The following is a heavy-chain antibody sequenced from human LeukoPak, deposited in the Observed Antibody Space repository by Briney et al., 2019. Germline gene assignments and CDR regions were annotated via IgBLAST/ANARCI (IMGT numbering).Heavy chain of an antibody. Sequence: PGGSLRLSCAASGFTFSSHAMSWVRQAPGKGLEWVSAISGFGGSTYYADSVKGRFAISRDNSKNTLYLQMNSLRAEDTALYYCASGYSSSWYDFWGQGTLVTVSS. D-gene: IGHD6-13*01. J-gene: IGHJ5*01. CDR1: GFTFSSHA. V-gene: IGHV3-23*01. CDR3: ASGYSSSWYDF. CDR2: ISGFGGST.